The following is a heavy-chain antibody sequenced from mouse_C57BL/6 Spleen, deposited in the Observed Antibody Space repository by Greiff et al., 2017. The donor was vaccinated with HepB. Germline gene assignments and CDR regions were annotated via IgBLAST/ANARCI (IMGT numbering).Heavy chain of an antibody. Sequence: QVQLQQPGAELVKPGASVKLSCKASGYTFTSYWMHWVKQRPGQGLEWIGMIHPNSGSTNYNEKFKSKATLTVDKSSSTAYMQLSSLTSEDSAVYYCASDGSSAAWFAYWGQGTLVTVSA. CDR1: GYTFTSYW. V-gene: IGHV1-64*01. D-gene: IGHD1-1*01. CDR3: ASDGSSAAWFAY. CDR2: IHPNSGST. J-gene: IGHJ3*01.